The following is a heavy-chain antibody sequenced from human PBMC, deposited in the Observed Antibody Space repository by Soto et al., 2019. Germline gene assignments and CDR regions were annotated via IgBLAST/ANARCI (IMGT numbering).Heavy chain of an antibody. CDR2: IYDSGSA. J-gene: IGHJ6*03. CDR1: GDSISRGGYF. Sequence: QVQLQESGPGLVKHSQTLSLTCIVSGDSISRGGYFWTWIRQHPGKGLEWIGYIYDSGSAFYNPSLKSRVTMSVDTSKNQFSLNLGSVTAADTAVFYCARGILRPNHYMDVWGKGTAVAVSS. CDR3: ARGILRPNHYMDV. V-gene: IGHV4-31*03. D-gene: IGHD1-26*01.